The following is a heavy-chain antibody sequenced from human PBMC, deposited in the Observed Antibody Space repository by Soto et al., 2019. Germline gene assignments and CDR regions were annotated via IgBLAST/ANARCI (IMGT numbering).Heavy chain of an antibody. CDR2: ISSSSSTI. V-gene: IGHV3-48*01. J-gene: IGHJ4*02. CDR1: GFTFSSYS. D-gene: IGHD6-13*01. CDR3: ARSYSSDY. Sequence: EVPLVESGGGLVQPGGSLRLSCAASGFTFSSYSMNWVRQAPGKGLEWVSYISSSSSTIYYADSVKGRFTISRDNAKNSLYLQMSSLRAEDTAVYYCARSYSSDYWGQGTMVTVSS.